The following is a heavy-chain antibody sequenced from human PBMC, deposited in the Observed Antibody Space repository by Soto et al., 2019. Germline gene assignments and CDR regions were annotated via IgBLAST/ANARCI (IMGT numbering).Heavy chain of an antibody. CDR2: IYYSGST. J-gene: IGHJ4*02. D-gene: IGHD3-22*01. CDR3: ARDGWYYYDSSGYRVLDY. CDR1: GGSISSYY. Sequence: SSETLSLTCTVSGGSISSYYWSWIRQPPGKGLEWIGYIYYSGSTNYNPSLKSRVTISVDTSKNQFSLKLSSVTAADTAVYYCARDGWYYYDSSGYRVLDYWGQGTLVTV. V-gene: IGHV4-59*01.